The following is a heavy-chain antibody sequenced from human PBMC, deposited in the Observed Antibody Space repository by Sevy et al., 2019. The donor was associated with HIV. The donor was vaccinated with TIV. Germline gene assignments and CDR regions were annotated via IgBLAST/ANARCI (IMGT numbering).Heavy chain of an antibody. V-gene: IGHV3-30*18. Sequence: GGSLRLSCVVSGITFSTSGMHWVRQAPGKGLEWVAVISYHGRDKFYADSWKGRSTISRDNSKNILYLQMISLRAEDTAVYYCAKDFTGYNGMDVWGQGTMVTVSS. J-gene: IGHJ6*02. CDR3: AKDFTGYNGMDV. D-gene: IGHD3-9*01. CDR2: ISYHGRDK. CDR1: GITFSTSG.